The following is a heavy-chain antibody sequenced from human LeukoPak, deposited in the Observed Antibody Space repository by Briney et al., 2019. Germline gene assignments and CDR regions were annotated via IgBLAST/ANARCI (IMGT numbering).Heavy chain of an antibody. CDR3: ARVDTAMGLLDY. D-gene: IGHD5-18*01. CDR1: GFTFSRYA. CDR2: VWYDGSNE. Sequence: GGSLRLSCAASGFTFSRYAMHWVRQAPGKGMEGVAIVWYDGSNENYVDSVKGRFTISRDNAKNTLYLQMNSLGAEDTAVYFCARVDTAMGLLDYWGQGILVTVSS. V-gene: IGHV3-33*01. J-gene: IGHJ4*02.